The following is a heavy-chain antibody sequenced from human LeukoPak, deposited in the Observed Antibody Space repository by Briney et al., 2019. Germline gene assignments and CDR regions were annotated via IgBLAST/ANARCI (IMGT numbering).Heavy chain of an antibody. CDR1: GGSISSYY. Sequence: SETLSLTCTVSGGSISSYYWSWIRQPAGKGLEWIGRIYTSGSTNYNPSLKSRVTMSVDTSKNQFSLKLSSVTAADTAVYYCARVPSSSWYEYWFDPWGREPWSPSPQ. J-gene: IGHJ5*02. V-gene: IGHV4-4*07. CDR2: IYTSGST. D-gene: IGHD6-13*01. CDR3: ARVPSSSWYEYWFDP.